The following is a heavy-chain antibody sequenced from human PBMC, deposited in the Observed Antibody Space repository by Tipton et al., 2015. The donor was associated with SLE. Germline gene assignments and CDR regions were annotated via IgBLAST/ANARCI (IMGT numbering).Heavy chain of an antibody. Sequence: GLVKPSETLSLTCTVSGGSISSSSYYWGWIRQPPGKGLEWIGSIYHSGATYYNPSLKSRVTISVDTSKNHFSLKQNSMTAADTAVFYCAGLKWDLTARGWYIDVWGRGTLVTVSS. J-gene: IGHJ2*01. V-gene: IGHV4-39*07. CDR3: AGLKWDLTARGWYIDV. CDR2: IYHSGAT. CDR1: GGSISSSSYY. D-gene: IGHD1-26*01.